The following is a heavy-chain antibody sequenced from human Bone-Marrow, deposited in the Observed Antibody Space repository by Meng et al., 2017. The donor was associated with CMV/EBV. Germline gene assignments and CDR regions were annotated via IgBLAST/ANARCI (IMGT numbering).Heavy chain of an antibody. D-gene: IGHD3-22*01. CDR1: GFTFSSYD. Sequence: EVQLVESGGGLVQPGGSLRLSCAASGFTFSSYDMHWVRQATGKGLEWVSAIGTAGDPYYPDSVKGRFTISRDNSKNTLYLQMNSLRAEDTAVYYCAKDLNYFDTREKRWGQGTLVTVSS. V-gene: IGHV3-13*05. CDR2: IGTAGDP. J-gene: IGHJ4*02. CDR3: AKDLNYFDTREKR.